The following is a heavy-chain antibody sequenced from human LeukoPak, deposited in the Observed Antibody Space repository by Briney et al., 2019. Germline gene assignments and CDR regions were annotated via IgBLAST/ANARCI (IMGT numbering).Heavy chain of an antibody. D-gene: IGHD3-16*01. CDR1: GFTFNSYW. V-gene: IGHV3-7*03. CDR3: AREGLRGFDY. J-gene: IGHJ4*02. Sequence: GGSLRLSCAASGFTFNSYWMSWVRQAPGKGLEWVANIKQDGSEKYYVDSVKGRFTISRDNAKNSLYLQMNSLRAEDTAVYYCAREGLRGFDYWGQGTLVTVSS. CDR2: IKQDGSEK.